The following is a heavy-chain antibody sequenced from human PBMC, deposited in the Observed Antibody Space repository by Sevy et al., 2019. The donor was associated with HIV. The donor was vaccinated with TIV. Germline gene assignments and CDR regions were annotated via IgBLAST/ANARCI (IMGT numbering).Heavy chain of an antibody. CDR1: GFTFSSYG. J-gene: IGHJ4*02. D-gene: IGHD5-18*01. CDR2: IWYDGSNK. Sequence: GGCLRLSCAASGFTFSSYGMHWVRQAPGKGLEWVAVIWYDGSNKYYADSVKGRFTISRDNSKNTLYLQMNSLRAEDTAVYYCARVVLGYSSPNDYWGQGTLVTVSS. CDR3: ARVVLGYSSPNDY. V-gene: IGHV3-33*01.